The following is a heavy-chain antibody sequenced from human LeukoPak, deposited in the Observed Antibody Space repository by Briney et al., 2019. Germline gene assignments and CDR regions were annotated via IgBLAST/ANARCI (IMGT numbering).Heavy chain of an antibody. CDR3: ATKGDFFGSSGNYHPRGLDY. CDR2: FDPEDDET. CDR1: GYALTELS. Sequence: ASVKVSCKVSGYALTELSIHWVRQGPGKGLEWMGGFDPEDDETISAQKFQGRLTMTEDTSTDTAYMELSSLRSEDTAVYYCATKGDFFGSSGNYHPRGLDYWGQGTLVTVSS. V-gene: IGHV1-24*01. D-gene: IGHD3-22*01. J-gene: IGHJ4*02.